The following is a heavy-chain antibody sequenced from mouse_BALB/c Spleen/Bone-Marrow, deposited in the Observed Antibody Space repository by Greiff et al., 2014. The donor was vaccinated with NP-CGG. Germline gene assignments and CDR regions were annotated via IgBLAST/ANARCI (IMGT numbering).Heavy chain of an antibody. D-gene: IGHD1-1*01. Sequence: VQLQQSGAELVKPGASVKLSCTASGFNIKDTYMHWVKQRPEQGLEWIGRIDPANGNTKYDPKFQGKATITADTSPNTAYLQLSSLTSEDTAVYYCASYYYGRAWFAYWGQGTLVTASA. CDR1: GFNIKDTY. J-gene: IGHJ3*01. V-gene: IGHV14-3*02. CDR3: ASYYYGRAWFAY. CDR2: IDPANGNT.